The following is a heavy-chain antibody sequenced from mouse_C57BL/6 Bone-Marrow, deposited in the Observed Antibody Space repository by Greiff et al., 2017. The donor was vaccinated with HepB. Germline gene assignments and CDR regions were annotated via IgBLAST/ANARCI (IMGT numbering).Heavy chain of an antibody. J-gene: IGHJ3*01. D-gene: IGHD2-3*01. CDR3: ARGGLLHFPPAY. V-gene: IGHV1-19*01. CDR2: INPYNGGT. CDR1: GYTFTDYY. Sequence: EVKLMESGPVLVKPGASVKMSCKASGYTFTDYYMNWVKQSHGKSLEWIGDINPYNGGTSYNQKFKGKATLTVDKSSSTAYMELNSLTSEDSAVYYCARGGLLHFPPAYWGQGTLVTVSA.